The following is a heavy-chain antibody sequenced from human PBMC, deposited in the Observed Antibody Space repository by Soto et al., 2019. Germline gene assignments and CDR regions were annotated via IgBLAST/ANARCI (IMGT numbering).Heavy chain of an antibody. J-gene: IGHJ5*02. CDR2: VYYSGSS. D-gene: IGHD2-2*01. CDR3: AKLSCTSSTCYFPGWFAP. Sequence: QVQLQESGPGLVKPSETLSLTCTVSGDSISGGASFWSWIRQPPGKGLEWIANVYYSGSSYYNPSLKSRLTISGETTKNQSSLQLKSMTAADTAVYYCAKLSCTSSTCYFPGWFAPWGQGTLVTVSS. CDR1: GDSISGGASF. V-gene: IGHV4-31*03.